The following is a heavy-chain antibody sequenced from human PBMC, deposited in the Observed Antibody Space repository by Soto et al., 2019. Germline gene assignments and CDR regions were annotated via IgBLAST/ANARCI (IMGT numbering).Heavy chain of an antibody. CDR2: ISYDGSNK. V-gene: IGHV3-30*18. CDR1: GFTFSSYG. CDR3: AKELRFLEWLLYGSYMDV. Sequence: GGSLRLSCAASGFTFSSYGMHWVRQAPGKGLEWVAVISYDGSNKYYADSVKGRFTISRDNSKNTLYLQMNSLRAEDTAVYYCAKELRFLEWLLYGSYMDVWGKGTTVTVSS. J-gene: IGHJ6*03. D-gene: IGHD3-3*01.